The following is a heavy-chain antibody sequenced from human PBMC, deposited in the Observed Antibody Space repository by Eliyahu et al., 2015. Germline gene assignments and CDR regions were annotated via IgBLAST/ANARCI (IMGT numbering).Heavy chain of an antibody. V-gene: IGHV4-34*01. D-gene: IGHD5-18*01. CDR2: INHNGVT. J-gene: IGHJ6*02. CDR1: GGSFSTYY. CDR3: ARLMVNTPYGLDV. Sequence: QVQLQQWGAGLLKPSETLSLTCAVYGGSFSTYYWTWIRQSPGKGLEWIGEINHNGVTSYNPSLKSRVTISIDTSTTQFALKLTSVTAADSATYYCARLMVNTPYGLDVWGQGTTVTVSS.